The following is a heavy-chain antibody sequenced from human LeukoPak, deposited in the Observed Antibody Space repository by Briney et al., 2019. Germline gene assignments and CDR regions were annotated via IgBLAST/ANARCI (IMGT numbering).Heavy chain of an antibody. V-gene: IGHV3-48*03. D-gene: IGHD4-17*01. CDR2: ISSSGSTI. Sequence: GGSLRLSCAASGFTFSSYEMNWVRQAPGKGLEWVSYISSSGSTIYYADSVKGRFTISRDNAKNSLYLQMNSLRAEDTAVYYCARGDYGDFYYYGMDVWGQGTTVTVSS. CDR3: ARGDYGDFYYYGMDV. J-gene: IGHJ6*02. CDR1: GFTFSSYE.